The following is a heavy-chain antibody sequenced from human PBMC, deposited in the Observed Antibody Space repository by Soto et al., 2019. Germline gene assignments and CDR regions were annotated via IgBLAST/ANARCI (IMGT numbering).Heavy chain of an antibody. CDR1: GGSFSGYY. D-gene: IGHD3-3*01. CDR2: INHSGST. CDR3: ARGGSTRITIFGVVIIPNNWFDT. J-gene: IGHJ5*02. V-gene: IGHV4-34*01. Sequence: SETLSFTCAVYGGSFSGYYWSWIRQPPGKGLEWIGEINHSGSTNYNPSLKSRVTISVDTSKNQFSLKLSSVTAADTAVYYCARGGSTRITIFGVVIIPNNWFDTWGQGTLVTVSS.